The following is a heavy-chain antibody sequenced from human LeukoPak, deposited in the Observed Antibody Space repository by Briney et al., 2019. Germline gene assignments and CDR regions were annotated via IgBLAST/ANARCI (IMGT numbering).Heavy chain of an antibody. CDR3: ARPRSSIYYYYGMDV. Sequence: ARSLRLSCAASGVTFSSYAMHWVRQAPGKGLEWVAVISYDGSNKYCADSVRRLFTFSRDNTKNTLYLQMNSLRAEDTAVYYCARPRSSIYYYYGMDVWGKGTTVTVSS. CDR1: GVTFSSYA. CDR2: ISYDGSNK. V-gene: IGHV3-30*04. J-gene: IGHJ6*04.